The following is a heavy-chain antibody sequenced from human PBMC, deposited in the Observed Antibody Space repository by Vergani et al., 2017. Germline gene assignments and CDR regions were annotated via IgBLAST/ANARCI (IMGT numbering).Heavy chain of an antibody. J-gene: IGHJ4*02. CDR2: INPSGGST. CDR3: ARANSNYVPFDY. V-gene: IGHV1-46*01. CDR1: GYSFTSYF. Sequence: QVQLVQSGAEVKKPGASVKVSCKASGYSFTSYFMHWVRQAPGQGLEWTGIINPSGGSTTYAQKFQGRVTMTRDTSTSTVYMGLSSLRSEDTAVYYCARANSNYVPFDYWGQGTLVTVSS. D-gene: IGHD4-11*01.